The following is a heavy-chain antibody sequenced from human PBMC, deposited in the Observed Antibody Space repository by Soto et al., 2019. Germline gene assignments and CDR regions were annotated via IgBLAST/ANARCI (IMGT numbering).Heavy chain of an antibody. Sequence: SVKISCKASGGTFSSYYISGLLQAPGQGLEGMGRIIPIRGIANYAQKFQGRVTITADKSTSTVYMELSSLRSEDTAVYYCARSYYDYVRGSYRYAHFDYWGQGTLVPAPQ. V-gene: IGHV1-69*02. CDR3: ARSYYDYVRGSYRYAHFDY. D-gene: IGHD3-16*02. J-gene: IGHJ4*02. CDR1: GGTFSSYY. CDR2: IIPIRGIA.